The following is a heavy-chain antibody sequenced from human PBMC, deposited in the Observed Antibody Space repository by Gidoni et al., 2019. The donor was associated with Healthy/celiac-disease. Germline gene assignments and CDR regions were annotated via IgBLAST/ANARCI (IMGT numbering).Heavy chain of an antibody. CDR3: AKDMGPDSYTATDY. CDR2: ISWNSGSI. V-gene: IGHV3-9*01. Sequence: EVQLVESGGGLVQPGRSLRLSCAASGFTLDDYAMHWVRQAPGQGLEWVSGISWNSGSIGYADSVKGRFTISRDNAKNSLYLQMNSLRAEDTALYYCAKDMGPDSYTATDYWGQGTLVTVSS. J-gene: IGHJ4*02. D-gene: IGHD5-18*01. CDR1: GFTLDDYA.